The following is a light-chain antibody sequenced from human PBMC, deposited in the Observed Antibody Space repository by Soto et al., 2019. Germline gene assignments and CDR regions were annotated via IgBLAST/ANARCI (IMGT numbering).Light chain of an antibody. CDR2: RNN. J-gene: IGLJ3*02. Sequence: QSVLTQPPSASGTPGQRVTISXXXXXXNIGSNFVYWYQQFPGTAPKLLIYRNNQRPSGVPDRFSGSKSGTSASLAISGLPSEDEADYYCAAWDDSLSGWVFGGGTKLTVL. CDR1: XXNIGSNF. CDR3: AAWDDSLSGWV. V-gene: IGLV1-47*01.